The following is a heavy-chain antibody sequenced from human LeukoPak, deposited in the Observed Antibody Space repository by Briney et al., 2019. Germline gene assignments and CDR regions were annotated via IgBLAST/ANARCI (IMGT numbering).Heavy chain of an antibody. V-gene: IGHV4-4*07. CDR1: GGSISSYY. CDR2: IYTSGST. Sequence: SETLSLTCTASGGSISSYYWSWIRQPAGKGLEWIGRIYTSGSTNYNPSLKSRVTMSVDTSKNQFSLKLSSVTAADTAVYYCARESYCSSTSCYSVYYYYYYMDVWGKGTTVTVSS. D-gene: IGHD2-2*01. CDR3: ARESYCSSTSCYSVYYYYYYMDV. J-gene: IGHJ6*03.